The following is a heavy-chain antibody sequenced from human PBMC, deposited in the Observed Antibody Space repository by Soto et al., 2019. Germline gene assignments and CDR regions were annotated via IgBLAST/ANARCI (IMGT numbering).Heavy chain of an antibody. CDR3: ATQIPYSGSWYLNYYYYYGMDV. CDR1: GGSFSGYY. Sequence: PSETLSLTCAVYGGSFSGYYWSWIRQPPGKGLEWIGEINHSGSTNYNPSLKSRVTISVDTSKNQFSLKLSSVTAADTAVYYCATQIPYSGSWYLNYYYYYGMDVWGQGTTVTVSS. V-gene: IGHV4-34*01. J-gene: IGHJ6*02. CDR2: INHSGST. D-gene: IGHD6-13*01.